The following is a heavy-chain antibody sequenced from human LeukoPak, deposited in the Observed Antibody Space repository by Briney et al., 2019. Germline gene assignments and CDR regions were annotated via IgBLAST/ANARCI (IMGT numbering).Heavy chain of an antibody. CDR2: FDPEDGET. CDR3: ATAQPSPGYSSSWYEANC. Sequence: GASVKVSCKVSGYTLTELSMHWVRQAPGKGLEWMGGFDPEDGETIYAQKFQGRVTMTEDTSTDTAYMELSSLRSEDTAVYYCATAQPSPGYSSSWYEANCWGQGTLVTVSS. J-gene: IGHJ4*02. V-gene: IGHV1-24*01. CDR1: GYTLTELS. D-gene: IGHD6-13*01.